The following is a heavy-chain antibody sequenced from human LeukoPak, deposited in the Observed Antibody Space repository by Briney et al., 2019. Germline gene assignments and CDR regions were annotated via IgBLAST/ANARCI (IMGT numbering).Heavy chain of an antibody. CDR1: GFTFSSYS. V-gene: IGHV3-21*01. CDR3: AKERKIAAAGNDY. CDR2: ISSSSSYI. D-gene: IGHD6-13*01. Sequence: GGSLRLSCAASGFTFSSYSMNWVRQAPGKGLEWVSSISSSSSYIYYADSVKGRFTISRDNAKNSLYLQMNSLRAEDTAVYYCAKERKIAAAGNDYWGQGTLVTVSS. J-gene: IGHJ4*02.